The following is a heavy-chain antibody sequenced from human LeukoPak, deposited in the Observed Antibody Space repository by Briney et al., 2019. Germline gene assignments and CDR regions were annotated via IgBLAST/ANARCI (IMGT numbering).Heavy chain of an antibody. V-gene: IGHV3-30*02. J-gene: IGHJ3*01. CDR3: TKVRLLGALDDAFDV. CDR2: IRHDGSNK. Sequence: GGSLRLSCAATGFPFSSYAMHWVRQAPGKGLEWVAFIRHDGSNKYHSNSVQGRFTISRDNSRNTLYLQLNSLRPEDTAVYYCTKVRLLGALDDAFDVWGQGTMVTVSS. CDR1: GFPFSSYA. D-gene: IGHD7-27*01.